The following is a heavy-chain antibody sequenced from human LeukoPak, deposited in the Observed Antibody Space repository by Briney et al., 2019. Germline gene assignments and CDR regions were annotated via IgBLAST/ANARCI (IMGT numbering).Heavy chain of an antibody. Sequence: GGSLRLSCAASGFTFSSYAMHWVRQAPGKGLEWVAVISYDGSNKYYADSVKGRFTISRDNSKNTLYLQMNSLRPEDTAVYFCASSVVAAIDYWGQGTLVTVSS. V-gene: IGHV3-30-3*01. J-gene: IGHJ4*02. CDR3: ASSVVAAIDY. CDR2: ISYDGSNK. CDR1: GFTFSSYA. D-gene: IGHD2-15*01.